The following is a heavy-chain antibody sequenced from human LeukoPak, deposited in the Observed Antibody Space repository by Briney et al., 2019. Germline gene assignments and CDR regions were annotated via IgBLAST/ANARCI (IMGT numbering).Heavy chain of an antibody. J-gene: IGHJ4*02. CDR3: ARDLGSGWELRY. Sequence: PGGSLRLSCAASGFTFSTYAVNWVRQAPGKGLEWVSTISGSGDSTYYADSVKGRFTISRDNSKNTLYLQMNSLRAEDTAVYYCARDLGSGWELRYWGQGTLVTVSS. V-gene: IGHV3-23*01. CDR1: GFTFSTYA. D-gene: IGHD1-26*01. CDR2: ISGSGDST.